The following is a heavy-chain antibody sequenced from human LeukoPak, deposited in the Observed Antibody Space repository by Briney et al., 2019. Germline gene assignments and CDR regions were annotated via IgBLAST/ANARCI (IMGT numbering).Heavy chain of an antibody. CDR1: GGSISSYY. J-gene: IGHJ4*02. D-gene: IGHD5-12*01. V-gene: IGHV4-59*01. Sequence: SETLSLTCTVSGGSISSYYWSWIRQPPGKGLEWIGYINYTGSTNYNPSLKSRVTISLDTSKNQFSLKLSSVTAADTAVYYCARGGYSGYDGNWGQGTLVTVSS. CDR3: ARGGYSGYDGN. CDR2: INYTGST.